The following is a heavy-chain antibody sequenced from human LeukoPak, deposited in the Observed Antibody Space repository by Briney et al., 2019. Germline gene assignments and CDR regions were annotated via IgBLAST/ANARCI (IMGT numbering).Heavy chain of an antibody. CDR3: AKGFVVVVSATQSSWFDP. CDR1: GLTFSSYA. D-gene: IGHD2-15*01. V-gene: IGHV3-23*01. Sequence: GGSLRLSCAASGLTFSSYALTWVRQAPGKGLEWVSVISGSGGSTYYADSVKGRFTISRDNSENTLYLQMNSLRAEDTAVYYCAKGFVVVVSATQSSWFDPWGQGTLVTVSS. CDR2: ISGSGGST. J-gene: IGHJ5*02.